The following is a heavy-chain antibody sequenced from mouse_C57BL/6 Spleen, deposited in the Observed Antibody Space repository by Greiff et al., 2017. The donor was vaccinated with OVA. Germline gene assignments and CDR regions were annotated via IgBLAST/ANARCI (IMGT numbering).Heavy chain of an antibody. J-gene: IGHJ1*03. D-gene: IGHD4-1*01. Sequence: QVQLQQSGAELVRPGASVTLSCKASGYTFTDYEMHWVKQTPVHGLEWIGAIDPETGGTAYNQKFKGKAILTADKSSSTAYMELRSLTSEDSAVYYCTRGLTGGYLDVWGTGTTVTVSA. CDR3: TRGLTGGYLDV. V-gene: IGHV1-15*01. CDR1: GYTFTDYE. CDR2: IDPETGGT.